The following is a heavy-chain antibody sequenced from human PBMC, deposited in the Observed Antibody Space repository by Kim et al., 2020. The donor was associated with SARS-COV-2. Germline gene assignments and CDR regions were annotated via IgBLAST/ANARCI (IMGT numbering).Heavy chain of an antibody. D-gene: IGHD3-3*01. CDR2: INAANGVT. J-gene: IGHJ4*02. Sequence: ASVKVSCKASGYIFTSDAIHWVRQAPGQSLEWMGGINAANGVTKYSQKFQGRVTITRETSATTAYMELTSLTSEDTAVYYCSKGSRAPKPPIGDWGQGTLVTVSS. V-gene: IGHV1-3*01. CDR3: SKGSRAPKPPIGD. CDR1: GYIFTSDA.